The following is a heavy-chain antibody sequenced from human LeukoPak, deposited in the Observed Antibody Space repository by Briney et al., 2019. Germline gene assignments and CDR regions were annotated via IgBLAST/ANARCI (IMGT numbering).Heavy chain of an antibody. CDR3: AKLDSAH. J-gene: IGHJ1*01. CDR2: ISWNSGSI. Sequence: GGSLRLSCAASGFTFDDYAMHWVRQAPGKGLEWVSGISWNSGSIGYADSVKGRFTISRDNAKNSLYLQMNSLRAEDTALYYCAKLDSAHWGQGTLVTVSS. V-gene: IGHV3-9*01. CDR1: GFTFDDYA. D-gene: IGHD1-26*01.